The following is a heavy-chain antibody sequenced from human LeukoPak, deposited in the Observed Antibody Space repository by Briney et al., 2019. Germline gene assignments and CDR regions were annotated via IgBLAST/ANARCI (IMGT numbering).Heavy chain of an antibody. Sequence: GESLKISCKGPGYSFSNYWIGWVRQMPGKGLEWMGIIYPGDSQTRYSPSFQGQVTISADKSINTAYLQWSSLKTSDTVMYYCARPATPGTATWFDPWGQGTLVTVSS. V-gene: IGHV5-51*01. D-gene: IGHD1-1*01. CDR2: IYPGDSQT. J-gene: IGHJ5*02. CDR1: GYSFSNYW. CDR3: ARPATPGTATWFDP.